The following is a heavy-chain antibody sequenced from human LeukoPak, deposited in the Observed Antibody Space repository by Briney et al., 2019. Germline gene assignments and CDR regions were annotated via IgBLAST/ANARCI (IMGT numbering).Heavy chain of an antibody. Sequence: ASVKVSCKASGYTFTSYGISWVRQAPGQGLEWMGWISAYNGNTNYAQKLQGRVTMTTDTSTSTAYMELRSLRSDDTAVYYCARLGYSSGWYWRWDYDYYYYMDVWGKGTTVTVSS. V-gene: IGHV1-18*01. CDR3: ARLGYSSGWYWRWDYDYYYYMDV. CDR2: ISAYNGNT. J-gene: IGHJ6*03. D-gene: IGHD6-19*01. CDR1: GYTFTSYG.